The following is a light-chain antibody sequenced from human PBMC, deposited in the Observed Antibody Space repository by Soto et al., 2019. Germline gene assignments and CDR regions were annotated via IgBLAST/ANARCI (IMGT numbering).Light chain of an antibody. Sequence: VIWITQSPSLLSASTGDRVTISCRMTQGIRSYLAWYQQKPGKAPELLIYAASTLQSGVPSRFSGSGAGTDFTLTISCLQSEDFATYYCQQYYSSTRTFGQGTKVDIK. J-gene: IGKJ1*01. CDR3: QQYYSSTRT. V-gene: IGKV1D-8*01. CDR1: QGIRSY. CDR2: AAS.